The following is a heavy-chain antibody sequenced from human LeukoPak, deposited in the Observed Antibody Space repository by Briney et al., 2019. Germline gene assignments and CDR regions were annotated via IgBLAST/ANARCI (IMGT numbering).Heavy chain of an antibody. Sequence: GGSLRLSCAASGFTFTSYSMSWVRQAPGKGLEWVSAISSSGGDTEYADSVTGRFTVSRDNSKNMLYLQLNGLRAEDTAVYYCARERINYFDYWGQGTLVTVSS. CDR3: ARERINYFDY. V-gene: IGHV3-23*01. CDR1: GFTFTSYS. J-gene: IGHJ4*02. D-gene: IGHD3-16*01. CDR2: ISSSGGDT.